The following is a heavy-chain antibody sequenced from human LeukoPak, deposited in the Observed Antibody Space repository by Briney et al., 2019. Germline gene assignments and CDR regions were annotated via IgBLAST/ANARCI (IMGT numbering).Heavy chain of an antibody. CDR1: GGSFSGYY. CDR2: IYTSGST. CDR3: AAHYYGSGSYQHFDY. D-gene: IGHD3-10*01. J-gene: IGHJ4*02. Sequence: SETLSLTCAVYGGSFSGYYWSWIRQPPGKGLEWIGRIYTSGSTNYNPSLKSRVTMSVDTSKNQFSLKLSSVTAADTAVYYCAAHYYGSGSYQHFDYWGQGTLVTVSS. V-gene: IGHV4-59*10.